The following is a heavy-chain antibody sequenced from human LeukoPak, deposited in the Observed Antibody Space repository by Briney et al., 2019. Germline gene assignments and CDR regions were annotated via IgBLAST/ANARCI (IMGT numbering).Heavy chain of an antibody. CDR3: AKDGGYCSSTSCYWLNVDWFDP. CDR2: ISGSGGST. D-gene: IGHD2-2*01. Sequence: GGSLRLSCAAYGFTFSSYAMSLVRQAPGKGLEWVSAISGSGGSTYYADSVKGRFTISRDNSKNTLYLQMNSLRAEDTAVYYCAKDGGYCSSTSCYWLNVDWFDPWGQGTLVTASS. V-gene: IGHV3-23*01. J-gene: IGHJ5*02. CDR1: GFTFSSYA.